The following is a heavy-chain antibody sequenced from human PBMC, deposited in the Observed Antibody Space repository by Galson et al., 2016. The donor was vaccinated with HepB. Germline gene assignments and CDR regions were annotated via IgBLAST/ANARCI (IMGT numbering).Heavy chain of an antibody. CDR3: ARRGVSQYCTNGDQAAPCTGASDT. Sequence: PALVKPTQTLTLTCTFSGFSLTTSRVGVGWIRQPPGKALEWLALIYWDGDYRYNPSLKDRLALTKDTSTNPVVLTMTNMDPADTGTYYCARRGVSQYCTNGDQAAPCTGASDTWGQGTTVTVS. CDR2: IYWDGDY. V-gene: IGHV2-5*02. D-gene: IGHD2-8*01. J-gene: IGHJ3*02. CDR1: GFSLTTSRVG.